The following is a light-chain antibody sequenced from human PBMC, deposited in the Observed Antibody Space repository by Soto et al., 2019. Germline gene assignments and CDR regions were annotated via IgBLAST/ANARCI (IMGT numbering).Light chain of an antibody. J-gene: IGKJ1*01. CDR2: GAS. Sequence: DIVLTQSQDTLSVSPGERATLSCRASQSLLSNLAWYQQKPGQAPRLLIYGASTRATGIPARFSGSESGTEFTLTISSLQSEDFAVYYCQQYSVWPPAFGQGTKVEIK. CDR1: QSLLSN. CDR3: QQYSVWPPA. V-gene: IGKV3-15*01.